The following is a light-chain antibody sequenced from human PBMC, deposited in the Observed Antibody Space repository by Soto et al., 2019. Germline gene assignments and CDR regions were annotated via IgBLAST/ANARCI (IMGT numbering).Light chain of an antibody. CDR3: SSYAGSDLYV. CDR1: SSDVGGYNY. CDR2: EVS. Sequence: QSALTQPTSASGSPGQSVTISCTGTSSDVGGYNYVSWYQQHPGKAPKLMISEVSKRPSGVPDRFSGSKSGNTASLTVSGLQADDEADYYCSSYAGSDLYVFGTGTKLTVL. J-gene: IGLJ1*01. V-gene: IGLV2-8*01.